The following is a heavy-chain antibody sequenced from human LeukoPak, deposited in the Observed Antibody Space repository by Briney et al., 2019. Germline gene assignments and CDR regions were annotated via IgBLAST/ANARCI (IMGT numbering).Heavy chain of an antibody. CDR3: ARNVYYYDSSGYYRAYYFDY. D-gene: IGHD3-22*01. Sequence: KASETLSLTCAVYGGSFSGYYWSWIRQPPGKGLEWIGEINHSGSTNYNPSLKSRVTISVDTSKNQFSLKLSSVTAADTAVYYCARNVYYYDSSGYYRAYYFDYWGQGTLVTVSS. CDR1: GGSFSGYY. J-gene: IGHJ4*02. CDR2: INHSGST. V-gene: IGHV4-34*01.